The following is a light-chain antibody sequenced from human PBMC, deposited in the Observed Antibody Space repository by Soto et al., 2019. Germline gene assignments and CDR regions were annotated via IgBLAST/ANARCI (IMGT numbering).Light chain of an antibody. Sequence: EIVMTQSPATLSVSPGERATLSCRASQSVSSDLAWYQQKPGQAPRLLMFGASTRASGIPARFSGSGSGTEFTLTISRLQSEDFALYYCQQYNNWPRTFGQGTKVDI. CDR3: QQYNNWPRT. CDR2: GAS. J-gene: IGKJ1*01. V-gene: IGKV3-15*01. CDR1: QSVSSD.